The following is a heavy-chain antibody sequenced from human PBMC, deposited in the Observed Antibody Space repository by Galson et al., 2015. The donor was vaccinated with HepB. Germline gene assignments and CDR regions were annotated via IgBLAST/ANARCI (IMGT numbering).Heavy chain of an antibody. D-gene: IGHD6-13*01. J-gene: IGHJ6*02. Sequence: SVKVSCKASGYTFTSYAMHWVRQAPGQGLEWMGIINPSGGSTSYAQKFQGRVTMTRDTSTSTVYMELSSLRSEDTAVYYCARDFPPDDNSSWFYYYYYGMDVWGQGTTVTVSS. CDR3: ARDFPPDDNSSWFYYYYYGMDV. V-gene: IGHV1-46*01. CDR2: INPSGGST. CDR1: GYTFTSYA.